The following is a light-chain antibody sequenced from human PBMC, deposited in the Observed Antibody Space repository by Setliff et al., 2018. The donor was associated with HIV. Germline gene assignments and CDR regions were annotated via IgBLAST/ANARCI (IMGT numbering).Light chain of an antibody. CDR1: SSNIGNND. V-gene: IGLV1-51*01. Sequence: QSALTQPPSVSAAPGQKVTISCSGSSSNIGNNDVSWYQQLPGTAPQLLIYDSDKRPSGIPDRFSGSKSGTSATLGITGLQTGDEADYYCGTWDSGLISAVGVFGSGTKVTVL. CDR2: DSD. J-gene: IGLJ1*01. CDR3: GTWDSGLISAVGV.